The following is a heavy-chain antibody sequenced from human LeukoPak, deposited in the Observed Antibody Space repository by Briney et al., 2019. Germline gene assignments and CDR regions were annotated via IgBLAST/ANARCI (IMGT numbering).Heavy chain of an antibody. CDR1: GGSFSGYY. CDR2: IYYSGST. J-gene: IGHJ4*02. CDR3: VRDKQPQV. D-gene: IGHD1/OR15-1a*01. Sequence: SETLSLTCAVYGGSFSGYYWSWIRQPPGKGLEWIGYIYYSGSTNYNPSLKSRVTISVDTSKNQFSLKLSSVTAADTAVYYCVRDKQPQVWGQGTLVTVSS. V-gene: IGHV4-59*01.